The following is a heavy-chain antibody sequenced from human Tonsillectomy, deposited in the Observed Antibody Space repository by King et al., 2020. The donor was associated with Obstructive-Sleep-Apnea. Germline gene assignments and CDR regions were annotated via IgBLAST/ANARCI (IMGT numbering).Heavy chain of an antibody. Sequence: VQLVESGGGLVEPGGSLRLSCAASGFTFTNAWMSWVRQAPGKGLEWVGRIKSKTDGGTTDYAAPVKGRFTISRDDSKNTLYLQMNSLKAEDTAVYYCATGGGWERLFFDYWGQGTLVTVSS. D-gene: IGHD1-26*01. CDR2: IKSKTDGGTT. J-gene: IGHJ4*02. CDR3: ATGGGWERLFFDY. CDR1: GFTFTNAW. V-gene: IGHV3-15*01.